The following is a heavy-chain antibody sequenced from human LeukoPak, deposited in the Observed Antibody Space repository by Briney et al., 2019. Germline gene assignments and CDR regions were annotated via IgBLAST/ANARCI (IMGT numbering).Heavy chain of an antibody. D-gene: IGHD5-24*01. J-gene: IGHJ3*02. Sequence: PGGSLRLTCAASGFTFSSYSMNWVRQAPGKGLGWVSYISSSSSTIYYADSVKGRFTISRDNAKNSLYLQMNSLRVEDTAVYYCAREDGDAFVIWGQGTVVSVSS. CDR3: AREDGDAFVI. CDR1: GFTFSSYS. CDR2: ISSSSSTI. V-gene: IGHV3-48*04.